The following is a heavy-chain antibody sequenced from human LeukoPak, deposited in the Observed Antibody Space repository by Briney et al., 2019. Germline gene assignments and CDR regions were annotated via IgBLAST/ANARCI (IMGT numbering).Heavy chain of an antibody. J-gene: IGHJ4*02. D-gene: IGHD1-1*01. CDR2: IYTSGST. Sequence: SETLSLTCTVSGGSISSYYWSWIRRPAGKGLEWIGRIYTSGSTNYNPSLKSRVTMSVDTSKNQFSLKLSSVTAADTAVYYCARSKNWNDDFDYWGQGTLVTVSS. V-gene: IGHV4-4*07. CDR1: GGSISSYY. CDR3: ARSKNWNDDFDY.